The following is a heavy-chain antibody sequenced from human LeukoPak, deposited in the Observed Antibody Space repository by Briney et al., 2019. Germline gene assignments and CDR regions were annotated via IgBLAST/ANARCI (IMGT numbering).Heavy chain of an antibody. CDR2: INHSGST. V-gene: IGHV4-34*01. Sequence: PSETLSLTCAVYGGSFSGYYWSWIRQPPGKGLEWIGEINHSGSTNYNPSLKSRVTISVDTSKNQFSLELSSVTAADTAVYYCARERITMIVVVTPDAFDIWGQGTMVTVSS. D-gene: IGHD3-22*01. J-gene: IGHJ3*02. CDR1: GGSFSGYY. CDR3: ARERITMIVVVTPDAFDI.